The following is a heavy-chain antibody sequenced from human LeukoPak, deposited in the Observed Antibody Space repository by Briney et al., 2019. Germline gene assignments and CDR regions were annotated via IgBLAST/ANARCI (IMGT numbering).Heavy chain of an antibody. CDR3: ARTPSDNWFDP. Sequence: PSETLSLTCAVSGGSISSGGYSWSWIRQPPGKGLEWIGYIYHSGSTYYNPSLKSRVTISVDGSKNQFSLKLSSVTAADTAVYYCARTPSDNWFDPWGQGTLVTVSS. J-gene: IGHJ5*02. V-gene: IGHV4-30-2*01. CDR1: GGSISSGGYS. CDR2: IYHSGST.